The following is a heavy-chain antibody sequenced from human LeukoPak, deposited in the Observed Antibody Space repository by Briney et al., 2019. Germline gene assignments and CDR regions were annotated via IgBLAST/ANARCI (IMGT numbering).Heavy chain of an antibody. CDR1: GFTFSNYE. J-gene: IGHJ4*02. D-gene: IGHD5-12*01. CDR3: AREAYSGYDFYFDY. Sequence: PGVSLRLSCAASGFTFSNYEMNWVRQAPGKGREWISYISSSGVTIYYADSVKGRFTISRDNAKNSLNLQLNSLRPEDTAVYYCAREAYSGYDFYFDYWGQGTLVTVSS. CDR2: ISSSGVTI. V-gene: IGHV3-48*03.